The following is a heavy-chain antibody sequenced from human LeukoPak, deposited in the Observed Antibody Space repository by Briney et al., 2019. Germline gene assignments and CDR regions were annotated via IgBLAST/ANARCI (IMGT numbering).Heavy chain of an antibody. V-gene: IGHV3-74*01. CDR2: INEDGSST. CDR1: GYTFSRYW. CDR3: TTDTFGARDS. Sequence: GGSLRLSCAASGYTFSRYWMHWVRQGPGKGLVWVSRINEDGSSTSYAESVRGRFTISRDNAKNTLYLQVNSLRAEDAAVYYCTTDTFGARDSWGQGTLVTVSS. D-gene: IGHD3-10*01. J-gene: IGHJ4*02.